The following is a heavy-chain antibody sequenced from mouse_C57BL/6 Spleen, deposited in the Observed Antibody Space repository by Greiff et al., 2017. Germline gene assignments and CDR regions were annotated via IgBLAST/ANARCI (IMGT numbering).Heavy chain of an antibody. CDR1: GYTFTSYW. J-gene: IGHJ2*01. CDR2: IDPSDGYT. V-gene: IGHV1-50*01. CDR3: ARGLYGAYDGYYFDY. Sequence: QVHVKQPGAELVKPGASVKLSCKASGYTFTSYWMQWVKQRPGQGLEWIGEIDPSDGYTNYNQKFKGKATLTVDTSSSTAYMQLSSLTSEDCAVYDCARGLYGAYDGYYFDYWGQGTTLTVSS. D-gene: IGHD2-3*01.